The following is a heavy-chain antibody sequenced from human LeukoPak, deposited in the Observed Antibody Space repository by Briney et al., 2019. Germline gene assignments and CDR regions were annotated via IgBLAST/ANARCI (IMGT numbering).Heavy chain of an antibody. CDR1: GFTITTNY. D-gene: IGHD6-19*01. CDR3: AKNRIAVAGLDAFDI. Sequence: QPGGSLRLSCAASGFTITTNYMNWVRQAPGKGLEWVSVIYGDDETNYADSVKGRFTISRDNSKNTLYLQMNSLRAEDTAVYYCAKNRIAVAGLDAFDIWGQGTMVTVSS. J-gene: IGHJ3*02. V-gene: IGHV3-53*01. CDR2: IYGDDET.